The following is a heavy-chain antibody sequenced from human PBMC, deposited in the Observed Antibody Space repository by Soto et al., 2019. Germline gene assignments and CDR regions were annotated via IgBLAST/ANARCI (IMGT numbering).Heavy chain of an antibody. J-gene: IGHJ6*02. CDR2: ISYDGSNK. D-gene: IGHD5-12*01. V-gene: IGHV3-30*18. CDR3: AKSSGWVYSGCGELGYYSYGMDV. Sequence: GGSLRLSCAASGLTFSSYGMHWVRQAPGKGLEWVAVISYDGSNKYYADSVKGRFTISRDNSKNTLYLQMNSLRAEDTAVYYCAKSSGWVYSGCGELGYYSYGMDVWGQGPTLTVSS. CDR1: GLTFSSYG.